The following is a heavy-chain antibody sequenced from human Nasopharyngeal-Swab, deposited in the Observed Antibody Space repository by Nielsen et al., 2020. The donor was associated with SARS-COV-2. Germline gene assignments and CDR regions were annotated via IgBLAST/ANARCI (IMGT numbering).Heavy chain of an antibody. CDR3: VRGSSDWRGADW. CDR2: IDEYGNTH. D-gene: IGHD6-19*01. V-gene: IGHV3-74*01. Sequence: GESLKISCAGSGFNFRNYWMHWVRQVPGEGLVWVSRIDEYGNTHYVDSVKGRSTISRDNAKNTLHLEMSSLRVEDTALYHCVRGSSDWRGADWWGQGTLVTVSS. CDR1: GFNFRNYW. J-gene: IGHJ4*02.